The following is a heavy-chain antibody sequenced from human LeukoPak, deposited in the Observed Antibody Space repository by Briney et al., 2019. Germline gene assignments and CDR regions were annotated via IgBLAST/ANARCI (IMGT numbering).Heavy chain of an antibody. V-gene: IGHV3-23*01. CDR1: GFTFSSHW. D-gene: IGHD6-13*01. CDR3: AKESAAAGTFDY. CDR2: ISGSGGST. Sequence: GGSLRLSCAASGFTFSSHWMHWVRQAPGKGLEWVSAISGSGGSTYYADSVKGRFTISRDNSKNTLYLQMNSLRAEDTAVYYCAKESAAAGTFDYWGQGTLVTVSS. J-gene: IGHJ4*02.